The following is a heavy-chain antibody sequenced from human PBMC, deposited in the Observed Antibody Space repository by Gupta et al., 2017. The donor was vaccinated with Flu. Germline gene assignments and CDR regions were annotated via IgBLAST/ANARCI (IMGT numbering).Heavy chain of an antibody. Sequence: EVQGWESGGGLVQHGGAVGLSCAASGFTFSSYAMSWVRQAPGKGLDWVSAISGSGGSTYYADSVKGRFTISRDSSKNSLFLQINSLRPNNPAVYYCAKYLSATPYLPHDAFDIWGHGRMITVSS. V-gene: IGHV3-23*01. CDR1: GFTFSSYA. J-gene: IGHJ3*02. CDR2: ISGSGGST. D-gene: IGHD2-15*01. CDR3: AKYLSATPYLPHDAFDI.